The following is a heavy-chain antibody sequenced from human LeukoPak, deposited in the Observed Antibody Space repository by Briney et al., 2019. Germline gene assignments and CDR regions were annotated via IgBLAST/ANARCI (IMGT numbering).Heavy chain of an antibody. CDR2: INPNSGGT. V-gene: IGHV1-2*02. CDR3: ARDVGGCSSTSCYNDYSNYYPTNWFDP. Sequence: GASVKVSCKASGYTFTGYYMRWVRQAPGQGLEWMGWINPNSGGTNYAQKFQGRVTMTRDTSISTAYMELSRLRSDDTAVYYCARDVGGCSSTSCYNDYSNYYPTNWFDPWGQGTLVTVSS. D-gene: IGHD2-2*01. CDR1: GYTFTGYY. J-gene: IGHJ5*02.